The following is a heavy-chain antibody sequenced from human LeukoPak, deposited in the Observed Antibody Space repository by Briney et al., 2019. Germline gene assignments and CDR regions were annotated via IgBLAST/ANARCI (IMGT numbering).Heavy chain of an antibody. CDR2: ISSSSSYI. V-gene: IGHV3-21*01. J-gene: IGHJ4*02. D-gene: IGHD4-17*01. CDR3: ARRPRVDYGDYPDY. Sequence: PGGSLRLSCAASGFTFSSYSMNWVRQAPGKGLEWVSSISSSSSYIYYADSVKGRFTISRDNAKNSLYLQMNSLRAEDTAVYYCARRPRVDYGDYPDYWGQGTLVTVSS. CDR1: GFTFSSYS.